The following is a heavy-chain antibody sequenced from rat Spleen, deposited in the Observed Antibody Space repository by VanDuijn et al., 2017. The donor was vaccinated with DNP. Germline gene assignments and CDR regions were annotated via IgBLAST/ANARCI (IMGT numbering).Heavy chain of an antibody. CDR2: ISASGGST. CDR3: AKDYHFYAMDA. Sequence: EVQLVESGGGLVQPGRSLKLSCAASGFTFSYYGMAWVRQAPKKGLEWVASISASGGSTSYLDSVKGRFTISRDNAENTVNLQMNSLRSEDTATYYCAKDYHFYAMDAWGQGTSVTVSS. V-gene: IGHV5S13*01. J-gene: IGHJ4*01. CDR1: GFTFSYYG. D-gene: IGHD1-1*01.